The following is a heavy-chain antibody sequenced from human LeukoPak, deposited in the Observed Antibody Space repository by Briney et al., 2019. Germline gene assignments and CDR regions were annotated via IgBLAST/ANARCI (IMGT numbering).Heavy chain of an antibody. CDR1: GGSITNYY. J-gene: IGHJ5*02. V-gene: IGHV4-59*08. CDR2: IHYSGST. Sequence: PSETLSLTCTVSGGSITNYYWSWIRQPPGKGLEWIGYIHYSGSTKYKSSLKSRVTISVDTSKNQFSLKLSSVTAADTAVYYCARQWGYYDSSGYPAMFDPWGRGTLVTVSS. D-gene: IGHD3-22*01. CDR3: ARQWGYYDSSGYPAMFDP.